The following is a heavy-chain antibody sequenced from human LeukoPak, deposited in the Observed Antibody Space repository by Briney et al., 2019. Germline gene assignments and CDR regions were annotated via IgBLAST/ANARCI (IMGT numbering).Heavy chain of an antibody. V-gene: IGHV3-20*04. CDR2: IHWNGDTT. CDR1: GFTFDDYG. CDR3: ARGIRYYYYYYMDV. D-gene: IGHD3-9*01. Sequence: GGSLRLSCAASGFTFDDYGMNWVRQAPVKGLEWISGIHWNGDTTNYAASVEGRFTISRDNAKNSLYLQMNSLRAEDTALYYSARGIRYYYYYYMDVWGKGTTVTVSS. J-gene: IGHJ6*03.